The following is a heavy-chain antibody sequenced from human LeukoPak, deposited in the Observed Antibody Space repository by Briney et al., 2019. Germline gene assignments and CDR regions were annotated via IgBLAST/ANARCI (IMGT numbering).Heavy chain of an antibody. Sequence: GASVKVSCKASGYTFNSHGIRWIRQAPGQGPEWMGWISGDYGYTKYAQKFQGRVNMTTDTSTDTSYMELRSLRSDDTAVYYCARNKTTGGGGFDYWGQGTLITVSS. CDR2: ISGDYGYT. CDR1: GYTFNSHG. D-gene: IGHD3-16*01. CDR3: ARNKTTGGGGFDY. V-gene: IGHV1-18*04. J-gene: IGHJ4*02.